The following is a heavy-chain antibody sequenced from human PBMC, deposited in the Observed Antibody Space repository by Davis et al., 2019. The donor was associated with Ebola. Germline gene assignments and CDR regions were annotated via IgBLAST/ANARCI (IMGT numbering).Heavy chain of an antibody. CDR2: IKQDASEI. V-gene: IGHV3-7*03. D-gene: IGHD1-14*01. J-gene: IGHJ4*02. Sequence: GESLKISCAASGFMFSSYWMTWVRQAPGKGLEWVANIKQDASEINYVDSVRGRFTISRDNAKNSLYLQMSSLRVDDTAVYYCATARYDLGQAYWGQGTLVTVSS. CDR3: ATARYDLGQAY. CDR1: GFMFSSYW.